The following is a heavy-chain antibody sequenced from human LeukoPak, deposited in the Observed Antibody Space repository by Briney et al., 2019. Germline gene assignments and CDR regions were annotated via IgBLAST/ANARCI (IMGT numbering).Heavy chain of an antibody. CDR3: ARALLAAAGNWFDP. CDR1: GYTFTSYD. CDR2: MNPNSGNT. D-gene: IGHD6-13*01. V-gene: IGHV1-8*01. Sequence: ASVKVSCKASGYTFTSYDINWVRQATGQGLEWMGWMNPNSGNTGYAQKFQGRVTMTRNTSINTAYMELSSLRSEDTAVYYCARALLAAAGNWFDPWGQGTLVTVSS. J-gene: IGHJ5*02.